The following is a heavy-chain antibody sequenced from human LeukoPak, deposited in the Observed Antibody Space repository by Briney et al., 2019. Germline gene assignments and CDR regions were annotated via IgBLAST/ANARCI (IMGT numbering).Heavy chain of an antibody. D-gene: IGHD5-24*01. V-gene: IGHV3-48*01. CDR2: IGIDSGNT. J-gene: IGHJ4*02. CDR3: ARDYKYAFDN. Sequence: LPGGSLRLSCAASGFTFSDCMNWVRQAPGKGLEWISYIGIDSGNTNYADSVKGRFTISGDKAKNSLYLQMNSLRVEDTAVYYCARDYKYAFDNWGQGTLVTVSS. CDR1: GFTFSDC.